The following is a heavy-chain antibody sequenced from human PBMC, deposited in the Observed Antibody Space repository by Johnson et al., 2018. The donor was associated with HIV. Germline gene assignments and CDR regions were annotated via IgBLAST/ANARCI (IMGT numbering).Heavy chain of an antibody. Sequence: QVQLVESGGGVVQPGGSLRLSCAASGFTFNSYAMHWVRQAPGKGLEWVAFIRFDGSNKYYADSVKGRLIMSRDNSKNTLYVEMDSLRAEDTAVYYCARDKAVGYSSGWHAFDIWGQGTMVTVSS. J-gene: IGHJ3*02. CDR1: GFTFNSYA. V-gene: IGHV3-30*02. D-gene: IGHD6-19*01. CDR3: ARDKAVGYSSGWHAFDI. CDR2: IRFDGSNK.